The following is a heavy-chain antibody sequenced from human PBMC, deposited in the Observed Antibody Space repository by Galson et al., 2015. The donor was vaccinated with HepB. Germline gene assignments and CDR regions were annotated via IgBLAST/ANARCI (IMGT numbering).Heavy chain of an antibody. CDR2: INAGNGNT. CDR1: GYTFTSYA. V-gene: IGHV1-3*01. D-gene: IGHD1-26*01. J-gene: IGHJ4*02. Sequence: SVKVSCKASGYTFTSYAMHWVRQAPGQRLEWMGWINAGNGNTKYSQKFQGRVTITRDTSASTAYMELSSLRSEDTAVYYCARGSGSYYLADYGGQGTLVTVSS. CDR3: ARGSGSYYLADY.